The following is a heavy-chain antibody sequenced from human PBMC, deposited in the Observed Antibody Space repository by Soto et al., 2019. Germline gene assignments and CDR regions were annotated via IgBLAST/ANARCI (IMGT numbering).Heavy chain of an antibody. CDR2: ISSSSSYI. CDR1: GFTFSSYS. J-gene: IGHJ4*02. V-gene: IGHV3-21*01. D-gene: IGHD1-1*01. Sequence: EVQLVESGGGLVKPGGSLRLSCAASGFTFSSYSMNWVRQAPGKGLEWVSSISSSSSYIYYADSVKGRFTISRDNAKNSLYLQMNSLRAEDTAVYYCARGMNWNDDFALPSPTSWGQGTLVTVSS. CDR3: ARGMNWNDDFALPSPTS.